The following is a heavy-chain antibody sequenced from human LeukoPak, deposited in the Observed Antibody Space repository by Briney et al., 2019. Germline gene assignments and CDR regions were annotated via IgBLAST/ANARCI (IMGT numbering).Heavy chain of an antibody. V-gene: IGHV3-7*03. Sequence: GGSLRLSCAASGSTFSSYWMNWARQAPGKGLEWVASINHNGNVNYYVDSVKDRFTISRDNAKNSLYLQMSNLRAEDTAVYYCARDGYCSSTSCWADYGMDVWGQGTTVTVSS. CDR1: GSTFSSYW. CDR3: ARDGYCSSTSCWADYGMDV. J-gene: IGHJ6*02. CDR2: INHNGNVN. D-gene: IGHD2-2*03.